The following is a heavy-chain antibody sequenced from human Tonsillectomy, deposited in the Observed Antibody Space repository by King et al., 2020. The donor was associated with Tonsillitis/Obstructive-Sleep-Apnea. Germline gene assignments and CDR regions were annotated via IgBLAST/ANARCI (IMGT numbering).Heavy chain of an antibody. CDR1: GFTVSSNY. D-gene: IGHD3-3*01. J-gene: IGHJ4*02. V-gene: IGHV3-53*01. CDR3: ARGREYYDFWSGYYDAPVAFDY. CDR2: IYSGGST. Sequence: VQLVESGGGLIQPGGSLRLSCAASGFTVSSNYMSWVRQAPGKGLEWVSVIYSGGSTYYADSVKGRFTISRDNSRNTLYLQMNSLRAEDTAVYYCARGREYYDFWSGYYDAPVAFDYWGQGTLVTVSS.